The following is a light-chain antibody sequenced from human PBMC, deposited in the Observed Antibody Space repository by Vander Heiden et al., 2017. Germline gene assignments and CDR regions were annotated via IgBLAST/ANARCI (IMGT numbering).Light chain of an antibody. J-gene: IGLJ2*01. CDR2: EVR. Sequence: QSALTQPAFVSGSPGQSITISCTGTSSDVGSYNLVSWYQQHPGKAPKLMIYEVRERPSGVSNRFSGSKSGNTASLTISGLQAEDEADYYCCSYVGTSTFVVFGGGTKLTVL. CDR1: SSDVGSYNL. V-gene: IGLV2-23*02. CDR3: CSYVGTSTFVV.